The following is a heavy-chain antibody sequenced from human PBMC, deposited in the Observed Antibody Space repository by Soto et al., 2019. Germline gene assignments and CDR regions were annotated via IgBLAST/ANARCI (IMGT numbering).Heavy chain of an antibody. J-gene: IGHJ6*02. D-gene: IGHD3-3*01. CDR2: ISGSGGST. V-gene: IGHV3-23*01. CDR3: AKDQEGYYDFWSGYYVYYYGMDV. CDR1: GFTFSSYA. Sequence: PGGSLRLSCAASGFTFSSYAMSWVRQAPGKGLEWVSAISGSGGSTYYADSVKGRFTISRDNSKNTLYLQMNSLRAEDTAVYYCAKDQEGYYDFWSGYYVYYYGMDVWGQGTTVTVSS.